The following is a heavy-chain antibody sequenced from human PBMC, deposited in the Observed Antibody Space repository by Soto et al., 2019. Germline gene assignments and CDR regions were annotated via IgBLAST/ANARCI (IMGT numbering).Heavy chain of an antibody. CDR2: LYSGGNT. D-gene: IGHD4-17*01. CDR1: GFSVSNNY. V-gene: IGHV3-53*02. J-gene: IGHJ4*02. CDR3: ARGADDYGDRVDY. Sequence: EVQLVETGGGLIQPGGSLRLSCTASGFSVSNNYMSWVRQAPGKGLEWVSILYSGGNTYYADSVRGRFIISRVNSQNTLYLQMNNRRVDDTGVYYCARGADDYGDRVDYWGQGTLVTVSS.